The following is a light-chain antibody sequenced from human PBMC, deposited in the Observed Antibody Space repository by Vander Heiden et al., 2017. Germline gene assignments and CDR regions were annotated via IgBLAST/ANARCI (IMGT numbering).Light chain of an antibody. CDR2: EVN. Sequence: QSALTQPRSVSGSPGQSVTITCTGTSNDVGGYNYVSWYQQHPGEAPKLMIYEVNQRPSGVPDRFSGSKSGNTASLTISGLQAEDEADYYCCSYTVSHSPLFGGGTNLTVL. CDR3: CSYTVSHSPL. V-gene: IGLV2-11*01. CDR1: SNDVGGYNY. J-gene: IGLJ2*01.